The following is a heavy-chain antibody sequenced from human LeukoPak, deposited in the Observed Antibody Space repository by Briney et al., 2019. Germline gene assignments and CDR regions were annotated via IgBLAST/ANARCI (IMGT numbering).Heavy chain of an antibody. Sequence: GGSLRLSCAASGFTFSTYWMSWVRQAPGKGLEWVANINQHGSEKYFVDSVKGRFTISRDNAKNSLFVQMNSLRAEDTAVYYCVRKGYSGYERPFDYWGQGTLVTVSS. CDR2: INQHGSEK. J-gene: IGHJ4*02. CDR3: VRKGYSGYERPFDY. CDR1: GFTFSTYW. V-gene: IGHV3-7*04. D-gene: IGHD5-12*01.